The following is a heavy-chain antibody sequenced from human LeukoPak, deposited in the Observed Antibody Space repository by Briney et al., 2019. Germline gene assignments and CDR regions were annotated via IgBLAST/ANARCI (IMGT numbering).Heavy chain of an antibody. CDR3: ARLWFGEFRNWFDP. V-gene: IGHV4-39*01. J-gene: IGHJ5*02. CDR2: IYYSGST. D-gene: IGHD3-10*01. CDR1: GGSISSSSYY. Sequence: PSETLSLTCTVSGGSISSSSYYWGWIRQPPGKGLEWIGSIYYSGSTYYKPSLKSRVTLSVDTAKNQISVKLSSVSAADRAVYYCARLWFGEFRNWFDPWGQGTLVTVSS.